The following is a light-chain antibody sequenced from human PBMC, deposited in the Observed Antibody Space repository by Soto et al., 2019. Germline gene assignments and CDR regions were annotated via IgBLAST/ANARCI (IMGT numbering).Light chain of an antibody. V-gene: IGLV7-43*01. J-gene: IGLJ3*02. Sequence: QAVVTQEPSMTVSPGGTVTLTCSSSAGPVTSGYYPNWLQQKPGQAPRSLIYGTNNKHSWTPARFSGSLLGGKAALTLSGVQTEDEADYYCLLYSGAAHVWVFGGGTKLTVL. CDR2: GTN. CDR3: LLYSGAAHVWV. CDR1: AGPVTSGYY.